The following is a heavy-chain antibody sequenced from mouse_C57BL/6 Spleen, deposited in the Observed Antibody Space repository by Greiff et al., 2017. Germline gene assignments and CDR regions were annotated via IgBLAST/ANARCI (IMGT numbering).Heavy chain of an antibody. D-gene: IGHD2-12*01. CDR3: ARGELLRFAY. Sequence: QVQLQQPGAELVRPGTSVKLSCKASGYTFTSSWMHWVKQRPGQGLEWIGVIDPSDSYTNYNQKFKGKATLTVDTSSSTAYMQLSSLTSEDSAVYYCARGELLRFAYWGQGTLVTVSA. V-gene: IGHV1-59*01. CDR1: GYTFTSSW. CDR2: IDPSDSYT. J-gene: IGHJ3*01.